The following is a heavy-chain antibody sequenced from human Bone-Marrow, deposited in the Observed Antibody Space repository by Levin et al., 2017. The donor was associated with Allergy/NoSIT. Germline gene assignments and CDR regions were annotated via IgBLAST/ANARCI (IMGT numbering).Heavy chain of an antibody. CDR3: ARGAGQWLAGPPPLDV. V-gene: IGHV3-11*01. CDR1: GFSFSDSY. D-gene: IGHD6-19*01. CDR2: ISYVGSSI. Sequence: KPGGSLRLSCAASGFSFSDSYVSWIRQAPGKGLEWISYISYVGSSIYYADSVKGRFTVSRDSAKISVFLQMHSLRAEDTAIYYCARGAGQWLAGPPPLDVWGQGTTVTVSS. J-gene: IGHJ6*02.